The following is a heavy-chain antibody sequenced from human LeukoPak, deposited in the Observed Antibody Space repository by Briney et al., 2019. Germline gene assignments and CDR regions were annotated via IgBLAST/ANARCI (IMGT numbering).Heavy chain of an antibody. CDR2: ISSSGGST. J-gene: IGHJ5*02. V-gene: IGHV3-23*01. CDR3: AKDRYSYGYSWFDP. CDR1: GFTFSSYA. D-gene: IGHD5-18*01. Sequence: AGGSLRLSCAASGFTFSSYAMNWVRQTPGEGLEWVSAISSSGGSTYYADSVKGRFTISRDNSKDTLWLQMNSLRAEDTAVYYCAKDRYSYGYSWFDPWGQGTLVTVSS.